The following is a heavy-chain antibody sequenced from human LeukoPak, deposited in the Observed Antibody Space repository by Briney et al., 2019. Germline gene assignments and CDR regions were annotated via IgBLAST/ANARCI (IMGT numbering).Heavy chain of an antibody. D-gene: IGHD4-17*01. J-gene: IGHJ6*02. V-gene: IGHV3-21*06. CDR1: GFTFSSYS. CDR2: ISSSSRYI. Sequence: GGSLRLSCAASGFTFSSYSMNWVRQAPGKGLEWVSSISSSSRYIYYAASVKGRFTISRDNAKDSLYLQMNSLRAEDTAVYYCARMDDYGDPGDVYYYYGLDVWGQGTTVTVAS. CDR3: ARMDDYGDPGDVYYYYGLDV.